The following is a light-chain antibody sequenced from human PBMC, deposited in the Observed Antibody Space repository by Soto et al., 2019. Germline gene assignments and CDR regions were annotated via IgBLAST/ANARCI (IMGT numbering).Light chain of an antibody. CDR3: QLYNSSPWT. V-gene: IGKV3-20*01. Sequence: EIVLTQSPGTLSLSPGERATLSCSASQSVSGNFLAWYQVKPGQAPRLVVYGASTRASGFPDRFSGSGSGTDFTLTISRLEPEDFAMYYCQLYNSSPWTFGQGTKVEIK. CDR2: GAS. CDR1: QSVSGNF. J-gene: IGKJ1*01.